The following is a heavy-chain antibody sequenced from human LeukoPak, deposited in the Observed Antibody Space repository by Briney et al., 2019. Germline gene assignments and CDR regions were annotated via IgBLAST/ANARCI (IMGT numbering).Heavy chain of an antibody. CDR1: GGSISSGSYY. V-gene: IGHV4-61*02. J-gene: IGHJ5*02. Sequence: SETLSLTCTVSGGSISSGSYYWSWIRQPAGKGLEWIGRIYTSGSTNYNPSLKSRVTISVDTSKNQFSLKPSSVTAADTAVYYCARDHSSLGGFDPWGQGTLVTVSS. D-gene: IGHD6-13*01. CDR2: IYTSGST. CDR3: ARDHSSLGGFDP.